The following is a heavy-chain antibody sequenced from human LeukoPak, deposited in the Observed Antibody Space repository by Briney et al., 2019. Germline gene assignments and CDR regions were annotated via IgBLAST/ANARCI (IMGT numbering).Heavy chain of an antibody. D-gene: IGHD5-18*01. CDR1: GFTFSNFW. CDR2: ISGSGGST. V-gene: IGHV3-23*01. Sequence: RGSLRLSCTASGFTFSNFWMSWVRQAPGKGLEWVSAISGSGGSTYYADAVKGRFTISRDNSKSTLYLQVSSLRAEDTAVYYCAKDRGNNYGLGVSWGQGTLVTVSS. J-gene: IGHJ5*02. CDR3: AKDRGNNYGLGVS.